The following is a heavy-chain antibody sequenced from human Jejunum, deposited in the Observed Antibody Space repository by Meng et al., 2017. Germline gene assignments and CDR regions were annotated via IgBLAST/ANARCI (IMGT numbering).Heavy chain of an antibody. J-gene: IGHJ3*01. CDR3: ARVGFTSTWDGFDV. Sequence: ASVKVSCKTFGYCFTASYIHWLRQAPGQGLEWMGRIHPDSGGTNYEQKFQGRVTMTRDTSISTAYMELSSLRSDDTAVYYCARVGFTSTWDGFDVWGQGTVVTVSS. D-gene: IGHD2-2*01. CDR1: GYCFTASY. V-gene: IGHV1-2*06. CDR2: IHPDSGGT.